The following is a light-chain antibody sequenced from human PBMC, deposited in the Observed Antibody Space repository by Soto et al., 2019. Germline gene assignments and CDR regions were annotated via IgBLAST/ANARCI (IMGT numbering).Light chain of an antibody. V-gene: IGKV3-15*01. CDR1: QGISSL. J-gene: IGKJ5*01. CDR2: AAS. Sequence: EIVLTQSPGTLSLSPGERATLSCRASQGISSLLAWYQQKPGQAPRLLIYAASTRAAGIPARFSGSGSGTDFTLTISSLQSEDFAVYYCQQYYDWPITFGQGTRLEI. CDR3: QQYYDWPIT.